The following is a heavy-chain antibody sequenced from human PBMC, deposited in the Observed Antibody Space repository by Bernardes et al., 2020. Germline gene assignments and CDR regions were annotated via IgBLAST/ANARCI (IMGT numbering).Heavy chain of an antibody. CDR1: GYTFTSYG. J-gene: IGHJ4*02. CDR2: ISAYNGNT. CDR3: ARERGRKYFDWLLPPDY. D-gene: IGHD3-9*01. V-gene: IGHV1-18*01. Sequence: ASAKVSCKASGYTFTSYGISWVRQAPGQGLEWMGWISAYNGNTNYAQKLQGRVTMTTDTSTSTAYMELRSLRSDDTAVYYCARERGRKYFDWLLPPDYWGQGTLVTVSS.